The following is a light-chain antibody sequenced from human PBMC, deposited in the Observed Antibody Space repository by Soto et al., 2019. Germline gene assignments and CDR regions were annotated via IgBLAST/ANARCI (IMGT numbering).Light chain of an antibody. CDR1: QSVSSN. J-gene: IGKJ1*01. V-gene: IGKV3-15*01. CDR3: QQYKNGWS. Sequence: EIVMTQSPPTLSVSPGERATLSCRASQSVSSNLAWYQQKPGQAPRLLIYGASTRAAGIPARFSGSGSGIEFILTISSLQSEDFAVYYCQQYKNGWSFGQGTKVDIK. CDR2: GAS.